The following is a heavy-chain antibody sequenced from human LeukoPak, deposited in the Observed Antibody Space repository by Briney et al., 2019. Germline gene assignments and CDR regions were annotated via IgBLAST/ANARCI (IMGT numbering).Heavy chain of an antibody. V-gene: IGHV3-23*01. D-gene: IGHD2-2*01. CDR3: AKDPGYQVVYCFDY. CDR2: ISGSGGST. J-gene: IGHJ4*02. CDR1: GFTFSSYS. Sequence: KPGGSLRLSCAASGFTFSSYSMSWVRPAPGKGLEWVSGISGSGGSTDYADSVKGRFTISRDNSKNTLYLQMNSLRVEDTAVYYCAKDPGYQVVYCFDYWGQGTLVTVSS.